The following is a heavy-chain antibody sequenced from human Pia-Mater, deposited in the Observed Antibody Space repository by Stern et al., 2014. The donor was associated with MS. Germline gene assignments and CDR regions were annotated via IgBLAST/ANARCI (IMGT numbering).Heavy chain of an antibody. J-gene: IGHJ5*02. CDR1: GDTFSTFS. V-gene: IGHV1-69*01. D-gene: IGHD2-21*01. Sequence: VQLVESGAEVKKPGSSVKVSCKASGDTFSTFSIAWVRQAPGQGLEWMGGIIVLFGTENYAQKFQGRVTFTADVSTSTVYMEMRSLRSGDTAVYYCTRHQEGIADHWGQGTLVTVSS. CDR3: TRHQEGIADH. CDR2: IIVLFGTE.